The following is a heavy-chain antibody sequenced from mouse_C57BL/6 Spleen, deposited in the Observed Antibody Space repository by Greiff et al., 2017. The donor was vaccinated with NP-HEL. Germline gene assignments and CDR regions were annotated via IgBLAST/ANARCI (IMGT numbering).Heavy chain of an antibody. CDR2: IYPRDGST. CDR1: GYTFTSYD. V-gene: IGHV1-85*01. CDR3: ARDENPYAMDY. J-gene: IGHJ4*01. Sequence: VMLVESGPELVKPGASVKLSCKASGYTFTSYDINWVKQRPGQGLEWIGWIYPRDGSTTYNEKFTGKATLTVDTSSSTAYMELHSLTSEDSAVYFCARDENPYAMDYWGQGTSVTVSS.